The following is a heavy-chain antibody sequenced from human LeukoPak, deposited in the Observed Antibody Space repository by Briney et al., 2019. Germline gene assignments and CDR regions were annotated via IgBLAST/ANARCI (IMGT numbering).Heavy chain of an antibody. V-gene: IGHV3-48*03. J-gene: IGHJ4*02. CDR1: EFSISSYE. D-gene: IGHD1-14*01. CDR2: ISSGGTTV. CDR3: AKEGMKTGRGHFDY. Sequence: PGGSLRLSCAAYEFSISSYEMSWVRQGPGKGLEWVSHISSGGTTVAYADSVNGRSTIFRDNAENSLYLQMNSLRAEDTAVYYCAKEGMKTGRGHFDYWGQGTLVTASS.